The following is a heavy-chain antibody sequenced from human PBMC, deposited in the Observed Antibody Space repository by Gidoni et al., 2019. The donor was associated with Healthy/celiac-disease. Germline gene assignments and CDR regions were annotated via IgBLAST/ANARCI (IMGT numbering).Heavy chain of an antibody. CDR3: ARAASYYDSSGYYPDY. D-gene: IGHD3-22*01. CDR1: GFTFSSYG. Sequence: QVQLVESGGGVVQPGRSLRLSCAASGFTFSSYGMPWVRQAPGKGLEWVAVIWYDGSNKYYADSVKGRFTISRDNSKNTLYLQMNSLRAEDTAVYYCARAASYYDSSGYYPDYWGQGTLVTVSS. J-gene: IGHJ4*02. V-gene: IGHV3-33*01. CDR2: IWYDGSNK.